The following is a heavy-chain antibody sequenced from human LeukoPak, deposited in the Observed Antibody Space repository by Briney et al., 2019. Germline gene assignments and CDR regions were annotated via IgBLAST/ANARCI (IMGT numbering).Heavy chain of an antibody. Sequence: GGSLRLSCAASGLTFSGYWMHWVRQAPGKGLVWVSSINSDGSSTRYADSVKGRFTISRDNSKNTLFFQMNSLRAEDTAVYYCARLTSGNGLDVWGQGTTVTVSS. J-gene: IGHJ6*02. CDR3: ARLTSGNGLDV. CDR2: INSDGSST. CDR1: GLTFSGYW. D-gene: IGHD3-3*01. V-gene: IGHV3-74*01.